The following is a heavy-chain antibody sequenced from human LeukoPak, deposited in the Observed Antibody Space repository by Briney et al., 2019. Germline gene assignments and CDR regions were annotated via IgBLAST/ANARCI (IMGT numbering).Heavy chain of an antibody. J-gene: IGHJ4*02. CDR3: VGGAPNWGFDF. D-gene: IGHD7-27*01. CDR1: GYTFTSYA. CDR2: MSPSTGNT. Sequence: GASVKVSCKASGYTFTSYAMHWVRQAPGQRLEWMGWMSPSTGNTGYAQKFQGRVTMTRYTSVSTAYMELSSLRSEDTAVYYCVGGAPNWGFDFWGQGTLVTVSS. V-gene: IGHV1-8*02.